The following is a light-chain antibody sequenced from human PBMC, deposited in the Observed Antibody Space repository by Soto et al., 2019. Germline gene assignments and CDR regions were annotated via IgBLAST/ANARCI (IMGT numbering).Light chain of an antibody. CDR3: QQYDSPPLT. CDR2: DAS. V-gene: IGKV1-33*01. CDR1: QDISNY. J-gene: IGKJ2*01. Sequence: DIQMTQSPSSLSASVGDRVTISCQASQDISNYVNWYQQKPGKAPKLLMYDASNLERGVPSRFSGSVSGTDFTFTISSLQSEDIATYYCQQYDSPPLTFGQGTKLEIK.